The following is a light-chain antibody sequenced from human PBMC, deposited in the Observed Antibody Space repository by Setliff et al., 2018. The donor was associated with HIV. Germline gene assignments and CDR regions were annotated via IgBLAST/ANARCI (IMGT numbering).Light chain of an antibody. Sequence: QSALTQPPSVSGSPGQSVTISCTGTSSDVGSYNRVSWYRQPPGTAPQVMIYEVTKRPSGVPDRLSGSKSGNTASLTISGLLAEDEADYYCSSYTSDNTWVFGGGTKVT. CDR2: EVT. V-gene: IGLV2-18*02. J-gene: IGLJ3*02. CDR1: SSDVGSYNR. CDR3: SSYTSDNTWV.